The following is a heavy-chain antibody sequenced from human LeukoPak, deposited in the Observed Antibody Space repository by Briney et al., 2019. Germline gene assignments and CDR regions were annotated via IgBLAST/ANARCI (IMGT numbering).Heavy chain of an antibody. D-gene: IGHD2-21*02. CDR1: GFTFSSYS. CDR2: SSSSSSTI. CDR3: ARDAYCGGDCWPHFQQ. J-gene: IGHJ1*01. Sequence: GGSLRLSCAASGFTFSSYSMNWVRQAPGKGLEWVSYSSSSSSTIYYADSVKGRFTISRDNAKNSLYLQMNSLRAEDTAVYYCARDAYCGGDCWPHFQQWGQGTLVTVSS. V-gene: IGHV3-48*01.